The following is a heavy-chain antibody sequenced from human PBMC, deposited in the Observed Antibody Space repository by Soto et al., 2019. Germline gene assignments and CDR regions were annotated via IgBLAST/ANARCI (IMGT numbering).Heavy chain of an antibody. J-gene: IGHJ4*02. CDR2: IYYSGST. Sequence: PSETLSLTCTVSGGSISSSSYYWGWIRQPPGKGLEWIGSIYYSGSTYYNPSLKSRVTISVDTSKNQFSLKLSSVTAADTAVYYCARHFHRDGYNYFDYWGQGTLVTVSS. CDR3: ARHFHRDGYNYFDY. V-gene: IGHV4-39*01. CDR1: GGSISSSSYY. D-gene: IGHD5-12*01.